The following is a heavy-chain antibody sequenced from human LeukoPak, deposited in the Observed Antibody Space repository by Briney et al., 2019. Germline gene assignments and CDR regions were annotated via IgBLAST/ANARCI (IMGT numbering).Heavy chain of an antibody. V-gene: IGHV3-30*02. J-gene: IGHJ4*02. Sequence: GGSLRLSCAAPGFTFSTFPMHWVRQTPGRGLEWVALIQDDGATTNYADSVRGHFTISRDNSKSTVYLQMNSLRPDDTAVYYCATQSITLVVVISPFDYWGQGTLVTVSS. CDR1: GFTFSTFP. D-gene: IGHD3-22*01. CDR3: ATQSITLVVVISPFDY. CDR2: IQDDGATT.